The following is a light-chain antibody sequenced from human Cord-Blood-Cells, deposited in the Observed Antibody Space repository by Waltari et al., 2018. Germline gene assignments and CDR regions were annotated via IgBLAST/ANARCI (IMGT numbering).Light chain of an antibody. J-gene: IGKJ1*01. CDR2: GAS. V-gene: IGKV3-20*01. Sequence: EIVLTQSPGTLSLSPGERAPLSCRASQSVSSSYLAWYQQKPGQAPRLLIYGASSRATGIPDRFSGSGSGTDFTLTIRRLEPEDFAVYYCQQYGSSPVAFGQGTKVEIK. CDR1: QSVSSSY. CDR3: QQYGSSPVA.